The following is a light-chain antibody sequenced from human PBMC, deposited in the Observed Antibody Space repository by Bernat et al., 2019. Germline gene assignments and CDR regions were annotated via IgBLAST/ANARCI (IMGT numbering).Light chain of an antibody. CDR3: QVWDSSDPPNVV. CDR1: NIGSKS. J-gene: IGLJ2*01. CDR2: YDR. V-gene: IGLV3-21*01. Sequence: SFVLTQPPSVSVAPGNTARITCGGSNIGSKSVYWYQQKPGQAPVVVISYDRDRPSGIPERFSGSNSGNTATLTISRVEVGDEADYACQVWDSSDPPNVVFGGGTKLTVL.